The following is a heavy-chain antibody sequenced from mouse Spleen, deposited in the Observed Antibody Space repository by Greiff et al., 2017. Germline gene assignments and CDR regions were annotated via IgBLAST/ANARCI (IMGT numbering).Heavy chain of an antibody. CDR3: AREIYYDYDGYYYAMDY. D-gene: IGHD2-4*01. Sequence: EVQLQESGPGLVKPSQTVFLTCTVTGISITTGNYRWSWIRQFPGNKLEWIGYIYYSGTITYNPSLTSRTTITRDTPKNQFFLEMNSLTAEDTATYYCAREIYYDYDGYYYAMDYWGQGTSVTVSS. CDR2: IYYSGTI. J-gene: IGHJ4*01. V-gene: IGHV3-5*01. CDR1: GISITTGNYR.